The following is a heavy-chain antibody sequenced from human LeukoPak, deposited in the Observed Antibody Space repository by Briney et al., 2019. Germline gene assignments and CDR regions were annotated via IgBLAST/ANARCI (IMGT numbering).Heavy chain of an antibody. V-gene: IGHV3-7*01. CDR1: GFTFSSYW. D-gene: IGHD2-15*01. Sequence: GGSLRLSCAASGFTFSSYWMTWVRQAPGRGLEWVANIKQDGSDKYYVDSVKGRFTISRDNAKNSLYLQMNSLRAEDTAVYYCARVSAAVNSWGQGTLVTVSS. CDR2: IKQDGSDK. J-gene: IGHJ4*02. CDR3: ARVSAAVNS.